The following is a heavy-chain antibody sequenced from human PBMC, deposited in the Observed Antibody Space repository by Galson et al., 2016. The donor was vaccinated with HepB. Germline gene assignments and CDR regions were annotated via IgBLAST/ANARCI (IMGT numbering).Heavy chain of an antibody. CDR2: ISNSGDTT. J-gene: IGHJ4*02. Sequence: SLRLSCAASGFTFSNYAMSWVRQAPGKGLEWISVISNSGDTTYYAASERGRFTISRDNPKNTLSLQMNSLRAEDTAVYYCAKNDILAGYSAFDYWGQGTLVTVSS. D-gene: IGHD3-9*01. CDR3: AKNDILAGYSAFDY. CDR1: GFTFSNYA. V-gene: IGHV3-23*01.